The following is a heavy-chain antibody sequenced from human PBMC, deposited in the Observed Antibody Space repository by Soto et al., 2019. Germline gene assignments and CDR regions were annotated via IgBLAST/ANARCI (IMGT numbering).Heavy chain of an antibody. J-gene: IGHJ4*02. CDR2: ISYDGRSK. D-gene: IGHD6-25*01. Sequence: PGGSLRLSCAASGFTFSSYAMHWVRQAPGKGLEWVAVISYDGRSKYYADSVKGRFTISRDNSKNTLYLQMNSLRAEDTAVYYCAREIERLLGYWGQGTLVTVSS. V-gene: IGHV3-30*04. CDR3: AREIERLLGY. CDR1: GFTFSSYA.